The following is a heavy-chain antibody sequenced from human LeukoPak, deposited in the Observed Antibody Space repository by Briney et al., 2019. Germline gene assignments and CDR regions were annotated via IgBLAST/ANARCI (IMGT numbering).Heavy chain of an antibody. CDR3: ASLRERSYYARGFDY. CDR1: GGSFSSYY. J-gene: IGHJ4*02. V-gene: IGHV4-39*01. D-gene: IGHD1-26*01. CDR2: IYYSGST. Sequence: PSETLSLTCAVYGGSFSSYYWGWIRQPPGKGLDWIGSIYYSGSTYYNPSLKSRVTISVDTSKNQFSLKLSSVTAADTAVFYCASLRERSYYARGFDYWGQGTLVTVSS.